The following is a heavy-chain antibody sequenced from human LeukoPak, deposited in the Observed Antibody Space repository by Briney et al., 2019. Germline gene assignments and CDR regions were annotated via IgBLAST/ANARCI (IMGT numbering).Heavy chain of an antibody. D-gene: IGHD3-22*01. J-gene: IGHJ4*02. Sequence: GGSLRLSCAVSGVTLSNYGMSWVRLAPGKGLEWVSGISVRGGKTNYADSVKGRFTISRDNPKNTLYLQMNSLRAEDTSVYFCAKRGVVIRVILVGFHKEAYYFYSWGQGVLVTVSS. V-gene: IGHV3-23*01. CDR2: ISVRGGKT. CDR1: GVTLSNYG. CDR3: AKRGVVIRVILVGFHKEAYYFYS.